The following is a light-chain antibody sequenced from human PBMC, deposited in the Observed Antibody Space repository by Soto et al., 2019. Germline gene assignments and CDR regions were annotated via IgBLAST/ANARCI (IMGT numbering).Light chain of an antibody. Sequence: EIVMTQSPATLSVSPGERATLSCRASQSVSSNLAWYQQKPGQAPRLLIYGASTRATGIPARFSGGGSGTEFTLTISSLQSEDFAVYYCQQYDNWPLYTFGQGTKVDIK. CDR1: QSVSSN. J-gene: IGKJ2*01. CDR2: GAS. V-gene: IGKV3-15*01. CDR3: QQYDNWPLYT.